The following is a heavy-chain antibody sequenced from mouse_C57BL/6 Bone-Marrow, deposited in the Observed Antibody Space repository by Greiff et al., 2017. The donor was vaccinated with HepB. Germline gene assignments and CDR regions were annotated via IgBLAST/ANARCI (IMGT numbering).Heavy chain of an antibody. J-gene: IGHJ1*03. D-gene: IGHD2-3*01. Sequence: EVKLMESGGGLVKPGGSLKLSCAASGFTFSDYGMHWVRQAPEKGLEWVAYISSGSSTIYYADTVKGRFTISRDNAKNTLFLQMTSLRSEDTAMYYCARGYYVYWYFDVWGTGTTVTVSS. CDR3: ARGYYVYWYFDV. CDR1: GFTFSDYG. CDR2: ISSGSSTI. V-gene: IGHV5-17*01.